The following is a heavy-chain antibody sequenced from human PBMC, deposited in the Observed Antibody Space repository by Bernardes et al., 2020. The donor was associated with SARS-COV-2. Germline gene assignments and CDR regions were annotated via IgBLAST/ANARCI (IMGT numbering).Heavy chain of an antibody. Sequence: GGSLRLFCAASGFTFTSFALNWVRQAPGKGLEWVSTISGNAVTTYYANSVRGRFTISRDNSKNTLYLQMHSLRAEDTATYYCAKRGKVAPAGTLTFDVWGQETVVTVSS. V-gene: IGHV3-23*01. CDR3: AKRGKVAPAGTLTFDV. J-gene: IGHJ3*01. CDR1: GFTFTSFA. D-gene: IGHD6-13*01. CDR2: ISGNAVTT.